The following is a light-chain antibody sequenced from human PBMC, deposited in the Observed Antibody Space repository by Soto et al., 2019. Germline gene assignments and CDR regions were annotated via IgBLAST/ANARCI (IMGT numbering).Light chain of an antibody. J-gene: IGKJ4*01. CDR2: AAS. V-gene: IGKV1-12*01. CDR3: QQADSSPLT. CDR1: QGITNW. Sequence: DIQMTQSPASVSASVGDRVTITCRASQGITNWLAGYQQKPGNAPKLLIYAASGMPSGVPSRFSGSGSGTDFTLTISSLQPEDFATYYCQQADSSPLTFVGGTKVEIK.